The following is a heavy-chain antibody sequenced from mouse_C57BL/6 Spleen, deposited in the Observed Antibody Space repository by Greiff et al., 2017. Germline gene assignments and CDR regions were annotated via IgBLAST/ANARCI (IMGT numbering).Heavy chain of an antibody. CDR2: IYPGDGDT. CDR1: GYAFSSYW. D-gene: IGHD1-1*01. V-gene: IGHV1-80*01. J-gene: IGHJ4*01. CDR3: ARYYGSSYRDAMDD. Sequence: VKLMESGAELVKPGASVKISCKASGYAFSSYWMNWVKQRPGKGLEWIGQIYPGDGDTNYNGKFKGKATLTADKSSSTAYMQLSSLTSEYSAVYFCARYYGSSYRDAMDDWGQGTSVTVSS.